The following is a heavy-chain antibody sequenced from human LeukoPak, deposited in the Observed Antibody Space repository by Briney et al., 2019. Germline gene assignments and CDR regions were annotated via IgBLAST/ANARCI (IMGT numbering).Heavy chain of an antibody. V-gene: IGHV4-59*01. Sequence: SETLSLTCTVSGDSISTYYWSWIRQPPGKGLEWIGYIYYSGSTTYNPSLKSRVTISVDTSENQFSLTLNSVTAADTAVYYCARSRGGYGDYGSWFDPWGQGILVTVSS. CDR1: GDSISTYY. CDR2: IYYSGST. CDR3: ARSRGGYGDYGSWFDP. J-gene: IGHJ5*02. D-gene: IGHD3-16*01.